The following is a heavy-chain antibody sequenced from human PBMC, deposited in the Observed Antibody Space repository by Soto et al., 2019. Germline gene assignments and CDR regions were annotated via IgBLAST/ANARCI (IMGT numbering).Heavy chain of an antibody. CDR3: AXRSEYHYGSGKYYGLDV. V-gene: IGHV5-51*01. Sequence: GESLKISCEGSGYTFTNNWVGWVRQMPGKGLEWMGIIYPGDSDTRYSPSFQGQVTISVDKSIATAYLQWSSLKASDTAMYYCAXRSEYHYGSGKYYGLDVWGQGTTVTVSS. D-gene: IGHD3-10*01. CDR2: IYPGDSDT. CDR1: GYTFTNNW. J-gene: IGHJ6*02.